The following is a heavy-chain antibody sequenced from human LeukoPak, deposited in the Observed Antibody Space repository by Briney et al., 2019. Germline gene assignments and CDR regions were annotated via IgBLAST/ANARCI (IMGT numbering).Heavy chain of an antibody. V-gene: IGHV1-2*02. CDR1: GYTFTGYY. J-gene: IGHJ4*02. CDR2: INPNSGGT. Sequence: ASVKVSCKASGYTFTGYYMHWVRQAPGQGLEWMGWINPNSGGTNYAQKFQGRVTMTRDTSISTAYMELSRLRSDDTAVYYCAREVGGLSSYGDYAGGLDYWGQGTLVTVSS. CDR3: AREVGGLSSYGDYAGGLDY. D-gene: IGHD4-17*01.